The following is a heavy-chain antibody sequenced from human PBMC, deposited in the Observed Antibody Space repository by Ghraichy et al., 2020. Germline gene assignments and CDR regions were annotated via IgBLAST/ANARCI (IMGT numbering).Heavy chain of an antibody. J-gene: IGHJ6*02. CDR2: IRNKANSYTT. V-gene: IGHV3-72*01. CDR1: GFSFNDQY. CDR3: ARNRYTYGSPNGMDV. Sequence: GGSLRLSCAASGFSFNDQYMDWVRQAPGKGLEWVGRIRNKANSYTTEYAASVKGRFTVSRDESENSVYLQMNCLKTEDTAVYYCARNRYTYGSPNGMDVWGPGTTVTVS. D-gene: IGHD5-18*01.